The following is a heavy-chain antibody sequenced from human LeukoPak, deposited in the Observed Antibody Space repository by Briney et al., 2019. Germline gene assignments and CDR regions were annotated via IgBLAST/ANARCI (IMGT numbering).Heavy chain of an antibody. Sequence: PGGSLRLSCAASGFTFSDYYMSWIRQAPGKGLEWVSYISSSGSTIYYADSVKGRFTISRDNAKYSLYLQMNSLRAEDTAVYYCAGPHYYDSSGFSHWGQGTLVTVSS. CDR3: AGPHYYDSSGFSH. J-gene: IGHJ4*02. CDR1: GFTFSDYY. V-gene: IGHV3-11*01. D-gene: IGHD3-22*01. CDR2: ISSSGSTI.